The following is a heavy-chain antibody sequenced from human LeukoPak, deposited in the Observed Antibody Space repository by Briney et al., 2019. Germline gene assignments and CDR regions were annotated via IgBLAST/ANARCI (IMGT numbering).Heavy chain of an antibody. J-gene: IGHJ6*02. V-gene: IGHV1-18*01. CDR1: GYTFTSYG. CDR2: ISAYNGNT. Sequence: GASVKVSCKASGYTFTSYGISWVRQAPGQGLEWMGWISAYNGNTNYAQKLQGRVTMTTDTSTSTAYMELRSLRSDNTAVYYCARTPYYCGSGSYGGIDYYYGMDVWGQGTTVTVSS. CDR3: ARTPYYCGSGSYGGIDYYYGMDV. D-gene: IGHD3-10*01.